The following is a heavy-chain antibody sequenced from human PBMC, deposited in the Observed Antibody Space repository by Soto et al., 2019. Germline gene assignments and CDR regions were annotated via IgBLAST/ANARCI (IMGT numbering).Heavy chain of an antibody. V-gene: IGHV4-4*07. Sequence: PSETLSRTCIVSGGSMRSYYWNWLRQPAGKGLEWIGRIYSRGDTNYNPSVKSRVTMSVDTSKNEFSLRLNSVTAADTAVYYCAGIGEDVYYGMDVWGQGTTVTVSS. CDR1: GGSMRSYY. D-gene: IGHD2-21*01. CDR2: IYSRGDT. J-gene: IGHJ6*02. CDR3: AGIGEDVYYGMDV.